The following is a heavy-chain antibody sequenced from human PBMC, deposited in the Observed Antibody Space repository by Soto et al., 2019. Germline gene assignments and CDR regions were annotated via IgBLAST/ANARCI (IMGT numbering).Heavy chain of an antibody. J-gene: IGHJ4*02. D-gene: IGHD3-22*01. CDR3: ARVGYFDSSGFYDPFDY. V-gene: IGHV4-34*01. Sequence: SETLSLTCAVYGQSFSGYYRSWIRQPPGKGLEWIGEVNHSGDTTYNPSLRSRVTISADTSKSQFSLKVKSVTAADTAVYYCARVGYFDSSGFYDPFDYWGRGSLVTVSS. CDR1: GQSFSGYY. CDR2: VNHSGDT.